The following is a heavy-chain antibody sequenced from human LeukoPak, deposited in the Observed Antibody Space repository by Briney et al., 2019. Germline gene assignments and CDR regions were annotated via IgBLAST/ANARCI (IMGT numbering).Heavy chain of an antibody. CDR2: ISYDGSNK. CDR3: AKEGYYYDSSGYNYYYGMDV. J-gene: IGHJ6*02. CDR1: GFTFSSYG. V-gene: IGHV3-30*18. D-gene: IGHD3-22*01. Sequence: GGSLRLSCAASGFTFSSYGMHWVRQAPGKGLEWVAVISYDGSNKYYADSVKRRFTISRDNSKNTLYLQMNSLRAEDTAVYYCAKEGYYYDSSGYNYYYGMDVWGQGTTVTVSS.